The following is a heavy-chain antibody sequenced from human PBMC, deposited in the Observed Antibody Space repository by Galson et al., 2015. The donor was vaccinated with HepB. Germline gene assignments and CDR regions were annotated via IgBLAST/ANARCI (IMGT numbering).Heavy chain of an antibody. Sequence: SLRLSCAASGFTFSRYPMHWVRQAPGKGLEYVSAITNAGTTTYYADSVKGRFTISRDNSKNTLWLQMSSLRGEDTAVYYCVKSGNGWYDYWGQGTLVTVSS. J-gene: IGHJ4*02. CDR3: VKSGNGWYDY. CDR1: GFTFSRYP. CDR2: ITNAGTTT. V-gene: IGHV3-64D*06. D-gene: IGHD6-19*01.